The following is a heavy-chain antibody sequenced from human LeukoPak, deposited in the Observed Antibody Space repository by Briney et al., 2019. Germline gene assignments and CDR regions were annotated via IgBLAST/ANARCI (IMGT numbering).Heavy chain of an antibody. Sequence: SETLSLTCIVSGGSISNSSNYWAWIRQLPGKGLEWVGSIFYSGSTYYNPSLKSRVTISVDKSRNQFSLKLSSVSAADTAVYYCARDDRLRGSYYNGMDVWGQGTPVTVSS. V-gene: IGHV4-39*07. D-gene: IGHD3-9*01. CDR2: IFYSGST. CDR3: ARDDRLRGSYYNGMDV. J-gene: IGHJ6*02. CDR1: GGSISNSSNY.